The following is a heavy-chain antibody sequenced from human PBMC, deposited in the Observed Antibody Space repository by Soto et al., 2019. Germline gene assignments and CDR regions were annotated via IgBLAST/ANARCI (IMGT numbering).Heavy chain of an antibody. Sequence: GASVKVSCKASGGTFSSYAISWVRQAPGQGLEWMGGIIPIFGTANYAQKFQGRVTITADESTSTAYMELSSLRSEDTAVYYCARTDGFGTTVSYYYYGMDVWGQGTTVTVSS. CDR1: GGTFSSYA. D-gene: IGHD4-4*01. J-gene: IGHJ6*02. V-gene: IGHV1-69*13. CDR2: IIPIFGTA. CDR3: ARTDGFGTTVSYYYYGMDV.